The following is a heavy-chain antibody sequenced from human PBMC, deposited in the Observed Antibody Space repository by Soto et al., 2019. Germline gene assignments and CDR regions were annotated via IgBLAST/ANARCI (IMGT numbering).Heavy chain of an antibody. CDR2: ISQSGSP. CDR1: NGSFSGYY. CDR3: ARGDSGSYFDY. D-gene: IGHD1-26*01. J-gene: IGHJ4*02. V-gene: IGHV4-34*01. Sequence: PSETLSLTCAVYNGSFSGYYWNWIRQPPGKGLEWIGEISQSGSPDYNVSLKSRVTIQVDKSKNQSSLKLNSVTAADTAVYYCARGDSGSYFDYWGQGNLVTVSS.